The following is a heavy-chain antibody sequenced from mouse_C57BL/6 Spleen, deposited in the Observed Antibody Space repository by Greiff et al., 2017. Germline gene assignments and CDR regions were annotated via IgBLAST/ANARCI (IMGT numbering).Heavy chain of an antibody. V-gene: IGHV1-81*01. CDR2: IYPRSGNT. D-gene: IGHD1-3*01. Sequence: VQLQQSGAELARPGASVKLSCKASGYTFTSYGISWVKQRTGQGLEWIGEIYPRSGNTYYNEKFQGKATLTADKSSSTAYMELRSLTSEDSAVYFCARREYYNCGDYYAMDYWGQGTSVTVSS. CDR1: GYTFTSYG. J-gene: IGHJ4*01. CDR3: ARREYYNCGDYYAMDY.